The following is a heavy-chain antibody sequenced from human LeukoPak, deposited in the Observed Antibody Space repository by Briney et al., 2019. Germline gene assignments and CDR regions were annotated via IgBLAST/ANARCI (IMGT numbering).Heavy chain of an antibody. CDR1: LDSTTSSF. CDR2: IHRSGSP. D-gene: IGHD1-14*01. Sequence: SETLSLTCTVSLDSTTSSFWSWVRQPPGKGLEWIGEIHRSGSPNYNPSLQSRVTISIDRSRNQIALELSSVTAADTAVYYCAREILGGFNPGAYWGQGTLVTVSS. J-gene: IGHJ4*02. CDR3: AREILGGFNPGAY. V-gene: IGHV4-4*02.